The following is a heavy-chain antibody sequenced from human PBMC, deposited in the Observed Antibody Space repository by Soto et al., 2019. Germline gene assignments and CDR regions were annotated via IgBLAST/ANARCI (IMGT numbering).Heavy chain of an antibody. CDR3: ARRACSGGSCYSNYFDY. CDR1: GGSISSSSYY. D-gene: IGHD2-15*01. J-gene: IGHJ4*02. CDR2: IYYSGST. V-gene: IGHV4-39*01. Sequence: SETLSLTCTVSGGSISSSSYYWGWIRQPPGKGLEWIGSIYYSGSTYYNPSLKSRVTISVDTSKNQFSLKLSSVTAADTAVYYCARRACSGGSCYSNYFDYWRQGTLVTVSS.